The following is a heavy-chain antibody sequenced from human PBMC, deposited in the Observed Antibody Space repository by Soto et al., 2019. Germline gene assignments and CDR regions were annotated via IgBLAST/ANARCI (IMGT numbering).Heavy chain of an antibody. V-gene: IGHV1-69*12. CDR1: GGTFSSYA. D-gene: IGHD3-3*01. CDR3: ARGHRGPDFWSGYCLSFDY. Sequence: QVQLVQSGAEVKKPGSSVKVSCKASGGTFSSYAISWVRQAPGQGLEWMGGIIPIFGTANYAQKFQGRVTITADESTSTAYMELSSLRSEDTAVYYCARGHRGPDFWSGYCLSFDYWGQGTLVTVSS. J-gene: IGHJ4*02. CDR2: IIPIFGTA.